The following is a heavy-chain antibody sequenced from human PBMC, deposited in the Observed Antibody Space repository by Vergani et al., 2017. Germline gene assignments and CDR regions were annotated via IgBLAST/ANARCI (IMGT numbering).Heavy chain of an antibody. CDR2: ISSGSSHI. V-gene: IGHV3-21*01. CDR3: ARDLSAYCGGDCYYFDY. CDR1: GFTFSSYS. J-gene: IGHJ4*02. D-gene: IGHD2-21*01. Sequence: EVQLVESGGGLVKPGGSLRLFCAASGFTFSSYSMNWVRQAPGKGLEWVSSISSGSSHIYYADAVKGRFTISRDNAKNSLYMQMNSLRAEDTAVYYCARDLSAYCGGDCYYFDYWGQGTLVTVSS.